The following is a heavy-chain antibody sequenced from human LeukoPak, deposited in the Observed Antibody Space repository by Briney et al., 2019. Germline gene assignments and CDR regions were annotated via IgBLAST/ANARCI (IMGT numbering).Heavy chain of an antibody. CDR2: ISSSGSTI. CDR3: AKDRYGSGSYYIDY. Sequence: GGSLRLSCAASGFTFSDYYMSWIRQAPGKGLEWVSHISSSGSTIYYADSVKGRFTISRDNAKNSLYLQMNRLRAEDTAVYYCAKDRYGSGSYYIDYWGQGTLVTVSS. CDR1: GFTFSDYY. J-gene: IGHJ4*02. V-gene: IGHV3-11*04. D-gene: IGHD3-10*01.